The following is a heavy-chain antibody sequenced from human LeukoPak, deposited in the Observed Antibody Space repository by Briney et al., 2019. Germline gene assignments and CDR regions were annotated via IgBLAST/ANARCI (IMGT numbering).Heavy chain of an antibody. V-gene: IGHV1-8*01. CDR2: MNPNSGNT. D-gene: IGHD2-2*01. CDR3: ARGLGGYCSSTSCHGPWSDP. J-gene: IGHJ5*02. Sequence: GASVKVSCKASGYTFTSYDINWVRQATGQGLEWMGWMNPNSGNTGYAQKFQGRVTMTRNTPISTAYMELSSLRSEDTAVYYCARGLGGYCSSTSCHGPWSDPWGQGTLVTVSS. CDR1: GYTFTSYD.